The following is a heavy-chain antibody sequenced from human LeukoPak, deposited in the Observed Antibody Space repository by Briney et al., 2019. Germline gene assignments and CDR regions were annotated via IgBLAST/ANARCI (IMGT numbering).Heavy chain of an antibody. CDR2: IYYSGGT. J-gene: IGHJ4*02. D-gene: IGHD1-14*01. Sequence: SQTLSLTCTVSGGSISSGGYYWSWIRQHPGKGLEWIGYIYYSGGTYYNPSLKSRVTISVDTSKNQFSLKLSSVTAADTAVYYCARSEIDRGWLYQHRNYYFDYWGQGTLVTVSS. CDR1: GGSISSGGYY. CDR3: ARSEIDRGWLYQHRNYYFDY. V-gene: IGHV4-31*03.